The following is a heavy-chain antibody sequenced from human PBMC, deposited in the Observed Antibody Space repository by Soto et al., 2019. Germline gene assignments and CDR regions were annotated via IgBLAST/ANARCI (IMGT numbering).Heavy chain of an antibody. V-gene: IGHV3-23*01. J-gene: IGHJ4*02. CDR3: AKHYDCWSGYYQSIDY. CDR1: GFTFSSYA. CDR2: ISGSGGST. D-gene: IGHD3-3*01. Sequence: GGSLRLSCAASGFTFSSYAMSWVRQAPGKGLEWVSAISGSGGSTYYAESVKGRFTISRDNSKNTLYLKMSSLRADVTSVYYCAKHYDCWSGYYQSIDYWGQGTLVTVSS.